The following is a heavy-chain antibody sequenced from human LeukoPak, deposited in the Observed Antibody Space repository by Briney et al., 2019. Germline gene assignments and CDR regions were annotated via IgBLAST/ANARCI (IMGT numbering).Heavy chain of an antibody. CDR3: ARDSAGYGDYVDYYYYMDV. J-gene: IGHJ6*03. V-gene: IGHV3-48*01. Sequence: GGSLRLSCAASGFTFSSYSMNWVRQAPGKGLEWVSYISSSSSTIYYADSVKGRLTISRDNAKNSLYLQMNSLRAEDTAVYYCARDSAGYGDYVDYYYYMDVWGKGTTVTVSS. D-gene: IGHD4-17*01. CDR1: GFTFSSYS. CDR2: ISSSSSTI.